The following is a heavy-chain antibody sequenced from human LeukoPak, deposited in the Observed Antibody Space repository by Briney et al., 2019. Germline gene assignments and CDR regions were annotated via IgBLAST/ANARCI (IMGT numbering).Heavy chain of an antibody. D-gene: IGHD6-13*01. CDR1: GGSIMSYY. J-gene: IGHJ4*02. Sequence: PSETLSLTCTVSGGSIMSYYWSWIRQPPGKGLEWIGYIYYSGTTNYNPSLKSRVTISVDTSKNQFSLKLSSVTAADTAVYYCARGVYIAAAQYGYWGQGTLVTVSS. CDR3: ARGVYIAAAQYGY. CDR2: IYYSGTT. V-gene: IGHV4-59*01.